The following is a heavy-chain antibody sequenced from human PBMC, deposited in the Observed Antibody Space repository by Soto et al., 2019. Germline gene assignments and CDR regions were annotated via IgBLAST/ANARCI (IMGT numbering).Heavy chain of an antibody. J-gene: IGHJ4*02. CDR3: XXTGWNPPDY. CDR1: GFTFNRHW. V-gene: IGHV3-7*01. CDR2: IKEDGSEK. D-gene: IGHD3-10*01. Sequence: EVQLVESGGGLVQPGGSLRLSCAVSGFTFNRHWMSWVRQTPGKGLEWVASIKEDGSEKSYVDSVKGRFTISRVNAKXXXXLXXXXXXXXXXAVYYCXXTGWNPPDYWGQGTLVTVSS.